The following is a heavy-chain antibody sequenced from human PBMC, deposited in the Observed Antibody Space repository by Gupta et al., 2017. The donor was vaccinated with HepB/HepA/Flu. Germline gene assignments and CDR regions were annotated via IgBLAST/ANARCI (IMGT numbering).Heavy chain of an antibody. CDR3: ARVLRYSSGYFPVGY. Sequence: QVQLVQSGAEVTKPGASVKVSCKASGYTFTGYYMHWVRQAPGQGLEWMGWINPNSGGTNYAQKFQGRVTMTRDTSISTAYMELSRLRSDDTAVYYCARVLRYSSGYFPVGYWGQGTLVTVSS. D-gene: IGHD3-22*01. V-gene: IGHV1-2*02. CDR2: INPNSGGT. CDR1: GYTFTGYY. J-gene: IGHJ4*02.